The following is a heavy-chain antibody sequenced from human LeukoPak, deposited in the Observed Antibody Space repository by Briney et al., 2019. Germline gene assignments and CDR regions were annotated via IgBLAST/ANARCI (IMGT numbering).Heavy chain of an antibody. Sequence: GGSLRLSCAASGFTFSSYSMNWVRQAPGKGLEWVSSISSTGSYIYYTDSMKGRFTISRDNAKNSLYLQMISLRAEDTAVYYCAKDRCSGYSCYSPNLWGQGTLVTVSS. CDR3: AKDRCSGYSCYSPNL. V-gene: IGHV3-21*01. J-gene: IGHJ5*02. CDR1: GFTFSSYS. CDR2: ISSTGSYI. D-gene: IGHD2-15*01.